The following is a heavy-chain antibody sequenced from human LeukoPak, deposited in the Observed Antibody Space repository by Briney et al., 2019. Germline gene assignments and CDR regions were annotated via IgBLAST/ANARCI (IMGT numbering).Heavy chain of an antibody. V-gene: IGHV4-34*01. CDR3: AGGEATRDYFY. CDR1: GGSFSGYY. J-gene: IGHJ4*02. Sequence: SETLSLTCAVYGGSFSGYYWSWIRQPPGKGLEWIGEINHSGSTNYNPSLKSRVTISVDTSKNQFSLKLSSVTAADTAVYYCAGGEATRDYFYGGQGPLVTVSS. D-gene: IGHD2-15*01. CDR2: INHSGST.